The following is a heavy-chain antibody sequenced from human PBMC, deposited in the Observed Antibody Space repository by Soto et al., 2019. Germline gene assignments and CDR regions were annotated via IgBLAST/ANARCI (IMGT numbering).Heavy chain of an antibody. Sequence: QVQLQESGPGLVKPSETLSLTCTVSGGSISTYYWNWIRQPPGKGLEWIGYIYYTGNTNYNPSLKSRVTMSVDTSKNQFSLKLSSVTAADTAVYXCARRYXEGYAYGWXYFDVWGRGTLVTVSS. CDR1: GGSISTYY. V-gene: IGHV4-59*08. CDR2: IYYTGNT. CDR3: ARRYXEGYAYGWXYFDV. J-gene: IGHJ2*01. D-gene: IGHD5-18*01.